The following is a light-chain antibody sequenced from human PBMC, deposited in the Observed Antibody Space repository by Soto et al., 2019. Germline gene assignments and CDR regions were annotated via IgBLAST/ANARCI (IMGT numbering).Light chain of an antibody. V-gene: IGKV3-15*01. CDR1: QSVSSN. Sequence: EIGMTQSPGTLSVSPGERATLSCRASQSVSSNLAWYQQKPGQAPRLLIYGASTRATGIPARFSGSGSGTEFTLTINSLQSEDFAVYYCQQYNNWPWTFDQGTKVEIK. CDR3: QQYNNWPWT. CDR2: GAS. J-gene: IGKJ1*01.